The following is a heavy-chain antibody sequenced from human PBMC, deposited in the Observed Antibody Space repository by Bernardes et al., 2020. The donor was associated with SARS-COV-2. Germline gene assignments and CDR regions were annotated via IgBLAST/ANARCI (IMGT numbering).Heavy chain of an antibody. Sequence: GGSLRLSCAASGFSFSYYSMHWVRQAPGKGLVWLSRINSDGSSTYYADSVKGRFTISRDNAKNTLYMQMNSLRAEDTATYYCVRDLAGGRGSWGQGTLVTVSS. D-gene: IGHD2-15*01. CDR2: INSDGSST. CDR1: GFSFSYYS. J-gene: IGHJ4*02. CDR3: VRDLAGGRGS. V-gene: IGHV3-74*01.